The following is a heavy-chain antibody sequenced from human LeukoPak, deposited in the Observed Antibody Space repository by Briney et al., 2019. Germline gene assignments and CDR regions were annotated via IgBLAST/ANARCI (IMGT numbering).Heavy chain of an antibody. D-gene: IGHD1-26*01. CDR2: IYDSGST. V-gene: IGHV4-61*01. J-gene: IGHJ2*01. CDR1: GGSFSSGRYY. Sequence: SETLSLTCTVSGGSFSSGRYYWSWIRQPPGKGLEWVGNIYDSGSTNYNPSLKSRVTISLDTSNNQFSLRLSSLTAADTAVYFCVRTVEGATTPLDHWGRGTLVAVSS. CDR3: VRTVEGATTPLDH.